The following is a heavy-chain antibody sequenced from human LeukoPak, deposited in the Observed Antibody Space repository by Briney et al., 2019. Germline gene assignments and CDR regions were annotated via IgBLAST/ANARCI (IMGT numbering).Heavy chain of an antibody. CDR3: ARDRASSWPFDY. CDR2: ISGSTKYI. D-gene: IGHD6-13*01. V-gene: IGHV3-21*01. CDR1: GFTFSTYT. Sequence: PGGSLRLSCAASGFTFSTYTMNWGRQPPGQGLEWVSSISGSTKYIYYADSMKGRFTISRDNAKNSLYLEMNSLRGQDTAVYYCARDRASSWPFDYWGQGTLVTVSS. J-gene: IGHJ4*02.